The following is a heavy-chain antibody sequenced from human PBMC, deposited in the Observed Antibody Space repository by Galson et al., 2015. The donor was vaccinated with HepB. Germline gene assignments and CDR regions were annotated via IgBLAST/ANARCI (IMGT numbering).Heavy chain of an antibody. D-gene: IGHD3-22*01. J-gene: IGHJ4*02. V-gene: IGHV3-9*01. CDR3: AKENTMIVVARPYYFDY. CDR2: ITWNSGRI. CDR1: GFTFDDYA. Sequence: SLRLSCAASGFTFDDYAMHWVRQAPGKGLEWVSTITWNSGRIGYADSVKGRFTISRDNAKNSLYLQMNSLRAEDTALYYCAKENTMIVVARPYYFDYWGQGTLVTGSS.